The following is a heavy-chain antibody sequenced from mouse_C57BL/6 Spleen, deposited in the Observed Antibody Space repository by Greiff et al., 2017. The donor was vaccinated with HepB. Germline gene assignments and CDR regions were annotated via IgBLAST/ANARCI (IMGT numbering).Heavy chain of an antibody. CDR3: PREGLGPLAY. J-gene: IGHJ3*01. Sequence: EVKLVESGGGLVKPGGSLKLSCAASGFTFSSYAMSWVRQTPEKRLEWVATISDGGSYTYYPDNVKGRFTISRDNAKNNLYLQMSHLKSEDTAMYYCPREGLGPLAYWGQGTLVTVSA. CDR2: ISDGGSYT. D-gene: IGHD6-1*01. CDR1: GFTFSSYA. V-gene: IGHV5-4*01.